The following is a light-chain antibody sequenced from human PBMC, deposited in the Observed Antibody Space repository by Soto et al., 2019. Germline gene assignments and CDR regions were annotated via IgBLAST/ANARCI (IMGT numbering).Light chain of an antibody. J-gene: IGKJ1*01. CDR2: AAS. CDR3: QQYNSYSWT. CDR1: QGISSY. Sequence: IKLTQSPSSLSESVGDRVTLTCRASQGISSYLAWYQQKPGKAPKLLIYAASTLQSGVPSRFSGSGSGTEFTLTISSLQPDDFATYYCQQYNSYSWTFGQGTKVDIK. V-gene: IGKV1-9*01.